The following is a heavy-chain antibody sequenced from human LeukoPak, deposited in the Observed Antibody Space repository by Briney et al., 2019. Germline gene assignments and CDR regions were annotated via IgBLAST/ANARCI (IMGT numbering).Heavy chain of an antibody. CDR3: AKGGISSTGLDY. CDR2: IDDNAAGT. Sequence: PGGSLRLSCTASGFTFSSHAMTWVRQAPGKGLEWVSSIDDNAAGTYYAHSVKGRFTISRDNSKNTLYLQMHSLRADDTAVYNCAKGGISSTGLDYWGQGTLVTVSS. CDR1: GFTFSSHA. V-gene: IGHV3-23*01. D-gene: IGHD6-13*01. J-gene: IGHJ4*02.